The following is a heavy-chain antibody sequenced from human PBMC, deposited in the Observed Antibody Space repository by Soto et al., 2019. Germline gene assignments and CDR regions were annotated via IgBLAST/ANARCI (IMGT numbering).Heavy chain of an antibody. D-gene: IGHD5-18*01. CDR2: IIPIFGTA. V-gene: IGHV1-69*12. J-gene: IGHJ5*02. CDR1: GGTFSSYA. Sequence: QVQLVQSGAEVKKPGSSVKVSCKASGGTFSSYAISWVRQAPGQGLEWMGWIIPIFGTANYAQKFQGRVTIAVDGSTSAAYLEPSSMRCDNTAVYYCARGHTAMAYYWFGPWGGGTLVAVSS. CDR3: ARGHTAMAYYWFGP.